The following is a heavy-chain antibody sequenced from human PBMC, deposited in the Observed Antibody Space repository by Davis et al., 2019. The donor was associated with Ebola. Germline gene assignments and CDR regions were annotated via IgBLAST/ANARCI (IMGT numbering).Heavy chain of an antibody. CDR3: ARRLAGSHDAFDI. Sequence: GESLKISCAASGFTFSNAWMSWVRQAPGKGLEWVGRIKSKTDGGTTDYAAPVKGRFTISRDDSKNTLYLQMNSLKTEDTALYYCARRLAGSHDAFDIWGQGTMVTVSS. J-gene: IGHJ3*02. CDR2: IKSKTDGGTT. D-gene: IGHD2-21*01. CDR1: GFTFSNAW. V-gene: IGHV3-15*01.